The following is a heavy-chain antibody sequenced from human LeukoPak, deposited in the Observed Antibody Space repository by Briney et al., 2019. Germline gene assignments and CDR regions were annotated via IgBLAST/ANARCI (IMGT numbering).Heavy chain of an antibody. CDR3: ARTLGYCSGGTCYNYFDP. CDR1: GDSIGGYY. V-gene: IGHV4-59*08. D-gene: IGHD2-15*01. CDR2: VYQRGST. Sequence: SETLSLNCTVFGDSIGGYYWSWIRQPLGKGLEWIGYVYQRGSTNYNPSLKSRVLISADRSKNHFSLRLTSVTAADTAVYYCARTLGYCSGGTCYNYFDPWGQGTLVTVSS. J-gene: IGHJ5*02.